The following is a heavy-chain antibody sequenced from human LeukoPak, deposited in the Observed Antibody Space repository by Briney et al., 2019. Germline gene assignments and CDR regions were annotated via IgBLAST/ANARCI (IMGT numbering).Heavy chain of an antibody. CDR2: IKSQTTGETT. D-gene: IGHD2-15*01. CDR1: GFSFSNAW. J-gene: IGHJ4*02. V-gene: IGHV3-15*01. Sequence: GGSLRLSCAASGFSFSNAWMSWARHAPGKGLEFVGRIKSQTTGETTDFAPPVKGRFTTSRDDSKNTLYLQMNSLKIEDTAVYYCTTCTGGSCYSDYWGQGTLVTVSS. CDR3: TTCTGGSCYSDY.